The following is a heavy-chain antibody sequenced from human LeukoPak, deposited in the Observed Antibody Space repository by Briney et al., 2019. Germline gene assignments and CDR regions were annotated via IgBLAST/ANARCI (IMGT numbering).Heavy chain of an antibody. Sequence: ASVKVSCKASGGTFSSYAISWVRQAPGQGLEWMAWIIPIFGTANYAQKFQGRVTITADKSTSTAYMELSSLRSEDTAVYYCASQILYSSGWSFDYWGQGTLVTVSS. CDR3: ASQILYSSGWSFDY. CDR2: IIPIFGTA. D-gene: IGHD6-19*01. CDR1: GGTFSSYA. J-gene: IGHJ4*02. V-gene: IGHV1-69*06.